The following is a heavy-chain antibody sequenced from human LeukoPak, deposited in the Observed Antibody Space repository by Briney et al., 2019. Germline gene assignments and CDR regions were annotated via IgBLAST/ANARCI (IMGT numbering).Heavy chain of an antibody. CDR2: IYYSGST. D-gene: IGHD6-19*01. V-gene: IGHV4-59*01. J-gene: IGHJ4*02. CDR1: GGSISSYY. Sequence: SETLSLTCTVSGGSISSYYWSWIRQPPGKGLEWIGYIYYSGSTNYNPSLKSRVTISVDTSKNQFSLKLSSVTAADTAVYYCARFSVAVAGPKLDYWGQGTLVTVSS. CDR3: ARFSVAVAGPKLDY.